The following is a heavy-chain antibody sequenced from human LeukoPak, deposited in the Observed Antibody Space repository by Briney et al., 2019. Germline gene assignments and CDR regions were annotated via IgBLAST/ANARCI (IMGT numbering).Heavy chain of an antibody. Sequence: GGSLRLSCAAPGFTFDDYAMHWVRHAPGKGLEWVSGISWNSGSIGYADSVKGRFTISRDTAKNSLYLQMNSLRAEDTALYYCAKDMNHDFWSGRDYYGMDVWGQGTTVTVSS. J-gene: IGHJ6*02. CDR3: AKDMNHDFWSGRDYYGMDV. D-gene: IGHD3-3*01. CDR1: GFTFDDYA. V-gene: IGHV3-9*01. CDR2: ISWNSGSI.